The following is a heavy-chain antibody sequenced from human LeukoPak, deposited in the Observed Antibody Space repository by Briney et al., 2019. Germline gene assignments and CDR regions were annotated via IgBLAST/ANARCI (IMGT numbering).Heavy chain of an antibody. CDR3: ARAPSRITMIVVVITSNWFDP. Sequence: ASVKVSCKASGYTFTSYDITWVRQATGQGLEWMGWMNPNSGNTGYAQKFQGRVTMTRNTSISTAYMELSSLRSEDTAVYYCARAPSRITMIVVVITSNWFDPWGQGTLVTVSS. V-gene: IGHV1-8*01. CDR1: GYTFTSYD. D-gene: IGHD3-22*01. J-gene: IGHJ5*02. CDR2: MNPNSGNT.